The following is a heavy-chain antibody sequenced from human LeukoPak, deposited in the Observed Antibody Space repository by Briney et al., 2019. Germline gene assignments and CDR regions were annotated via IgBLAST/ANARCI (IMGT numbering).Heavy chain of an antibody. CDR3: ARDRSDYGDYVGPFDY. V-gene: IGHV3-53*05. D-gene: IGHD4-17*01. J-gene: IGHJ4*02. CDR1: GFTVSSNY. Sequence: GGSLRLSCAASGFTVSSNYMSWVRQAPGKGLEWVSVIYSGGSTYYADSVKGRFTISRDNSKNTLYLQMNSLRAEDTAVYYCARDRSDYGDYVGPFDYWGQGTLVTVSS. CDR2: IYSGGST.